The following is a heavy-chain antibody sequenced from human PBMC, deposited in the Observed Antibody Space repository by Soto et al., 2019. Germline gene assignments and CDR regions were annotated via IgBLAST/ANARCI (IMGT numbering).Heavy chain of an antibody. CDR3: ARDAPTIFGVVIIWSGWFDP. Sequence: SVKVSCKASGYTCTSYAMHWVRQAPGQRLEWMGWINAGNGNTKYSQKFQGRVTITRDTSASTAYMELSSLRSEDTAVYYCARDAPTIFGVVIIWSGWFDPWGQGTLVTVSS. CDR1: GYTCTSYA. V-gene: IGHV1-3*01. CDR2: INAGNGNT. J-gene: IGHJ5*02. D-gene: IGHD3-3*01.